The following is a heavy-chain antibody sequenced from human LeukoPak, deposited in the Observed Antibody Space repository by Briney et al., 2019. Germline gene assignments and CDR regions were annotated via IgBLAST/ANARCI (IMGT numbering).Heavy chain of an antibody. J-gene: IGHJ4*02. V-gene: IGHV3-53*01. CDR1: GFTVSSNY. Sequence: HPGGSLRLSCAASGFTVSSNYTSSVRQAPGKGLEWVSVIYSGGSTYYADSVKGRFTISRDNSKNTLYLQMNSLRAEDTAVYYCASIYSVYTYYCDYQGPGTLVTVSS. CDR3: ASIYSVYTYYCDY. D-gene: IGHD5/OR15-5a*01. CDR2: IYSGGST.